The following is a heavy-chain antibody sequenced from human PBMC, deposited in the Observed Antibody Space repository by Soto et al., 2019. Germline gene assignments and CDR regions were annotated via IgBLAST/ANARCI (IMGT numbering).Heavy chain of an antibody. Sequence: SEPLSLTCTLSGASINSGGYYWSWIRQLTGKGLEWIGNIYFSGSTYYNPSLESRLIISLDTSQNQFSLKLRSGSAAETAVYYRATGNAWGVHVAYWGQGSLVTVSS. D-gene: IGHD3-10*01. J-gene: IGHJ4*02. CDR3: ATGNAWGVHVAY. CDR1: GASINSGGYY. CDR2: IYFSGST. V-gene: IGHV4-31*03.